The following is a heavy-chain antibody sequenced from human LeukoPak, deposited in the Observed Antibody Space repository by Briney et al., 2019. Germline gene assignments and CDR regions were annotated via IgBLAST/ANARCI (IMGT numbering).Heavy chain of an antibody. CDR1: GFTFDDYA. CDR2: ISWNSGSI. V-gene: IGHV3-9*01. Sequence: GGSLRLSCAASGFTFDDYAMHWVRQAPGKGLEWVSGISWNSGSIGYADSVKGRFTISRDNAKNSLYLQMNSLRAEDTALYYCAKDSGYDPSGPFDYWGQGTLVTVSS. J-gene: IGHJ4*02. D-gene: IGHD5-12*01. CDR3: AKDSGYDPSGPFDY.